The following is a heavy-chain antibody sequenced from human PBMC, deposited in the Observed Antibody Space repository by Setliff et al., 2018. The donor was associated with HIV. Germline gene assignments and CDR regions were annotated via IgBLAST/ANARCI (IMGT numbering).Heavy chain of an antibody. V-gene: IGHV1-2*04. CDR3: ASYSGSYYFILHY. Sequence: ASVKVSCKASGYTFTGYYMHWVRQAPGQGLEWMGWINPNSGGTNYAQKFQGWVTMTRDTSISTAYMELSRLRSEDTAVYYCASYSGSYYFILHYWGQGTLVTVSS. D-gene: IGHD1-26*01. J-gene: IGHJ4*02. CDR2: INPNSGGT. CDR1: GYTFTGYY.